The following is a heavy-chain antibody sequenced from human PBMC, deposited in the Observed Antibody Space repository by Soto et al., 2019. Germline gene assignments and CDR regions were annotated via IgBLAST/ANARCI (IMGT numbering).Heavy chain of an antibody. V-gene: IGHV4-31*03. CDR2: IYYSGST. CDR1: GGSISSGGYY. D-gene: IGHD4-17*01. CDR3: ARDPLTTVTTFLGPDAFDI. Sequence: QVQLQESGPGLVKPSQTLSLTCTVSGGSISSGGYYWSWIRQHPGKGLEWIGYIYYSGSTYYNPSLKSRVTISVDTSKNQFSLKLSSVTAADTAVYYCARDPLTTVTTFLGPDAFDIWGQGTMVTVSS. J-gene: IGHJ3*02.